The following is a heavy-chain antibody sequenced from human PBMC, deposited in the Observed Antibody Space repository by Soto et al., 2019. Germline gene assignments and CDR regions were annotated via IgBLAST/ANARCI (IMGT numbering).Heavy chain of an antibody. CDR1: GFTFSSYG. J-gene: IGHJ6*02. CDR3: AKDSAFRPDHLYYYGMDV. Sequence: GGSLRLSCAASGFTFSSYGMHWVRQAPGKGLEWVAVISYDGSNKYYADSVKGRFTISRDNSKNTLYLQMNSLRAEDTAVYYCAKDSAFRPDHLYYYGMDVWGQGTTVTVSS. V-gene: IGHV3-30*18. CDR2: ISYDGSNK.